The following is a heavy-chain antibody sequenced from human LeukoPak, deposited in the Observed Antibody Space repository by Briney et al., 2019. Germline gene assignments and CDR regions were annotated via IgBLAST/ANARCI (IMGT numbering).Heavy chain of an antibody. CDR1: GYTFTSYG. CDR2: LSAYNGNT. Sequence: GASVKVSCKASGYTFTSYGISWVRQAPGQGLEWMGWLSAYNGNTNYAQKLQGRVTMTTDTSTSTAYMELRSLRSDDTAVYYCARDNEGVYYYDSSGYFDYWGQGTLVTVSS. D-gene: IGHD3-22*01. V-gene: IGHV1-18*01. J-gene: IGHJ4*02. CDR3: ARDNEGVYYYDSSGYFDY.